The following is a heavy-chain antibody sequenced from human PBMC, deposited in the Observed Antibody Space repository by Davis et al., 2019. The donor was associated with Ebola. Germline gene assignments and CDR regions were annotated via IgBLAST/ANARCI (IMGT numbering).Heavy chain of an antibody. J-gene: IGHJ4*02. D-gene: IGHD5-24*01. Sequence: PGGSLRLSCAASGFTFSSYSMNWVRQAPGKGLEWVSSISSSSSYIYYADSVKGRFTISRDNAKNSLYLQMNSLRDEDTAVYYCGRERGWLQLGVDYWGLGTLVSVSS. CDR2: ISSSSSYI. CDR1: GFTFSSYS. CDR3: GRERGWLQLGVDY. V-gene: IGHV3-21*01.